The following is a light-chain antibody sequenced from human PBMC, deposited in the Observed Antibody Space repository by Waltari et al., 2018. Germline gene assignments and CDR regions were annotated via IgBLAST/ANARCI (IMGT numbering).Light chain of an antibody. CDR1: GHRGQS. V-gene: IGLV3-21*01. CDR3: QVWDSSSDSVV. CDR2: DDV. J-gene: IGLJ2*01. Sequence: SYVLTQPPSVSVAPAKTATITCGADGHRGQSGRWYQQKPGRAPVLVLYDDVGRPSGIPERFSGSNSGNTATLTVTRVEAGDEADYYCQVWDSSSDSVVFGGGTKLTVL.